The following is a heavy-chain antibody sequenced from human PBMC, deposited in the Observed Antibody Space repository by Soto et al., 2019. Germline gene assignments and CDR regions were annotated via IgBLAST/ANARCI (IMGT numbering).Heavy chain of an antibody. D-gene: IGHD3-3*01. Sequence: PGGSLRLSCVASGFTFSNTWMTWVCQVPGKGLEWVGRIKSKTDGGTTGYAAPVKGRFTISRDDSEATLFLQMNTLKTEDTAVYYCAKVKADSSAAASFDYWGQGTLVTVSS. CDR1: GFTFSNTW. CDR3: AKVKADSSAAASFDY. J-gene: IGHJ4*02. V-gene: IGHV3-15*01. CDR2: IKSKTDGGTT.